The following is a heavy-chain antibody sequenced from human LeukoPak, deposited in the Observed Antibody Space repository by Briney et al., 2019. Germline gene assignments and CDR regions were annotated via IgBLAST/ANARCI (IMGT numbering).Heavy chain of an antibody. J-gene: IGHJ3*02. CDR1: GGSISSYY. Sequence: PSETLSLTCTVSGGSISSYYWSWIRQPPGKGLEWIGYIYYSGSTNYNPSLKSRVTISVDTSENQFSLKLSSVTAADTAVYYCAREITYYYDTEWLLGAFDIWGQGTMVTVSS. CDR2: IYYSGST. D-gene: IGHD3-22*01. CDR3: AREITYYYDTEWLLGAFDI. V-gene: IGHV4-59*01.